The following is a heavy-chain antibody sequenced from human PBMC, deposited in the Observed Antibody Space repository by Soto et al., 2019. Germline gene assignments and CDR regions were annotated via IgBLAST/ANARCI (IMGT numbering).Heavy chain of an antibody. D-gene: IGHD2-2*01. CDR1: GGSISNVGYF. CDR2: SYHTGTT. Sequence: QVQLQESGQGLVKPSQTLSLTCTVSGGSISNVGYFWSWIRQPPGKGLEWLGFSYHTGTTYYNSSLRSRVSISIDTSKSQFSLKLKSVTAADTAVYYCARVMAAMQNWLDPWGQGTMVTVS. CDR3: ARVMAAMQNWLDP. J-gene: IGHJ5*02. V-gene: IGHV4-30-4*01.